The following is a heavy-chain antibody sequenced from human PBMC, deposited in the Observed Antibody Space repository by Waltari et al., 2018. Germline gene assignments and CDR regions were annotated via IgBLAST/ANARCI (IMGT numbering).Heavy chain of an antibody. D-gene: IGHD3-22*01. CDR2: IRRSSGYK. CDR3: ANNLGHDSNGPLRGM. J-gene: IGHJ3*01. V-gene: IGHV3-21*04. CDR1: GFTFSSYS. Sequence: EVQLVESGGGLVKPGGSLRLSCAASGFTFSSYSMNWVRQAPGKGLEWVSSIRRSSGYKDYADLVKGRFTIARDNAKNTLYLQMNSLRGEDTAVYYCANNLGHDSNGPLRGMWGQGTMVTVSS.